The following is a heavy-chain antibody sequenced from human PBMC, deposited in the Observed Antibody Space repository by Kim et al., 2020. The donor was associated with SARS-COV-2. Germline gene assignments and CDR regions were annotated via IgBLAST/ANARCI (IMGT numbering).Heavy chain of an antibody. V-gene: IGHV3-23*03. CDR1: GFTFSSYA. Sequence: GGSLRLSCAASGFTFSSYAMSWVRQAPGKGLEWVSVIYSGGSSTYYADSVKGRFTISRDNSKNTLYLQMNSLRAEDTAVYYCAKDLFPLPPEYYYDSSGYYDYWGQGTLVTVSS. CDR3: AKDLFPLPPEYYYDSSGYYDY. J-gene: IGHJ4*02. D-gene: IGHD3-22*01. CDR2: IYSGGSST.